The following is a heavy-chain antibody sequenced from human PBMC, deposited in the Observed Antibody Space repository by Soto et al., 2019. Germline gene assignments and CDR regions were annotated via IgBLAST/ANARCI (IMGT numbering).Heavy chain of an antibody. CDR3: ARAMTMTLARIFGMDV. Sequence: GGSLRLSCAASGFFFKNYAMHWVRLAPGKGLEWVAYLFYDGSNENYADSVKGRFSVSRGNSEGMLFLQMNNLRVEDTGVYFCARAMTMTLARIFGMDVWGQGTTVTVSS. CDR1: GFFFKNYA. J-gene: IGHJ6*02. CDR2: LFYDGSNE. D-gene: IGHD3-3*01. V-gene: IGHV3-33*01.